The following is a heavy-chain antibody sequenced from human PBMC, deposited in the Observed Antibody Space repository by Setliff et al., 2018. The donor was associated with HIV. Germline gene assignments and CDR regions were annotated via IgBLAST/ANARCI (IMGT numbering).Heavy chain of an antibody. V-gene: IGHV1-8*01. CDR3: AAAIFGVVITSLDY. CDR2: MNPNSGNT. Sequence: RASVKVSCKASGYSFTTFDVNWVRQATGQGLEWMGWMNPNSGNTGYAQNFQGRVSMTEDTSTDTAYMELSSLRSEDTAVYYCAAAIFGVVITSLDYWGQGTLVTVSS. J-gene: IGHJ4*02. CDR1: GYSFTTFD. D-gene: IGHD3-3*01.